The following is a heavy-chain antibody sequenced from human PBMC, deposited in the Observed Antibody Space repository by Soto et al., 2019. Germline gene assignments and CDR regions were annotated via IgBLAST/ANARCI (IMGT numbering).Heavy chain of an antibody. CDR3: AKAHTSYDSSGYYYVVPYYFDY. CDR2: ISGSGGST. D-gene: IGHD3-22*01. CDR1: GFTFSSYA. V-gene: IGHV3-23*01. Sequence: GGSLRLSCAASGFTFSSYAMSWVRQAPGKGLEWVSAISGSGGSTYYADSVKGRFTISRDNSKNTLYLQMNSLRAEDTAVYYCAKAHTSYDSSGYYYVVPYYFDYWGQGTLVTVSS. J-gene: IGHJ4*02.